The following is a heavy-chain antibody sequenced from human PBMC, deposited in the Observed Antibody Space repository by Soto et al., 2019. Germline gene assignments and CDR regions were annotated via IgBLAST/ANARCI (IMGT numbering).Heavy chain of an antibody. CDR2: ISGSGGST. V-gene: IGHV3-23*01. J-gene: IGHJ4*02. CDR3: AKCKYILTGYYCVFDY. Sequence: EVQLLESGGGLVQPGGSLRLSCAASGFTFSSYAMSWVRQAPGKGLEWVSAISGSGGSTYYADSVKGRFTISRANSKNTLYLQMNSLRAEDTAVYYCAKCKYILTGYYCVFDYWGQGTLVTVSS. D-gene: IGHD3-9*01. CDR1: GFTFSSYA.